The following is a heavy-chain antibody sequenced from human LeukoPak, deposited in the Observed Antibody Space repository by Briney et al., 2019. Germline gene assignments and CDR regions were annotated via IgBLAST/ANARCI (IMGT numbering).Heavy chain of an antibody. V-gene: IGHV3-30*03. D-gene: IGHD5-24*01. CDR1: GFTFSNYG. Sequence: PGGSLRLSCAASGFTFSNYGIHWVRQAPGKGLEWVAVVPSDGQDRYYADSVKGRFSLYKDNSRNTLYLQLNSLRYEDTAVYYCARGNGMATISSHFHYGLDVWGQGTTVSVSS. CDR2: VPSDGQDR. CDR3: ARGNGMATISSHFHYGLDV. J-gene: IGHJ6*02.